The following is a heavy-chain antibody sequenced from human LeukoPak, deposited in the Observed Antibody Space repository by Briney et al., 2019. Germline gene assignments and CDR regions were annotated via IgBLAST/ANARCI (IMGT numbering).Heavy chain of an antibody. V-gene: IGHV3-23*01. CDR2: ISGSGDST. J-gene: IGHJ2*01. CDR1: GFTFSSYA. D-gene: IGHD5-18*01. CDR3: ARGLYSYVTWYFDL. Sequence: PGGSLRLSCAASGFTFSSYAMSWVRQAPGKGLEWVSTISGSGDSTYYADSVKGRFTISRDNSKNTLYLRMNSLRAEDTAVYYCARGLYSYVTWYFDLWGRGTLVTVSS.